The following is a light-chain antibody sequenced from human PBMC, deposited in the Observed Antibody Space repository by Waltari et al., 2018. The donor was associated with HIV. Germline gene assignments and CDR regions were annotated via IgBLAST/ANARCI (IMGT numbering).Light chain of an antibody. Sequence: QSALTQPPSASGSPGQSLTISCTGTSSDVGGYNSVSWYQQHPGKAPKLMMYEVTKRPSGVPDRFSGSKSGNTASLTVSGLQAEDEAEYYCSSYVGSSNVVFGGGTKLTVL. CDR3: SSYVGSSNVV. CDR2: EVT. J-gene: IGLJ2*01. CDR1: SSDVGGYNS. V-gene: IGLV2-8*01.